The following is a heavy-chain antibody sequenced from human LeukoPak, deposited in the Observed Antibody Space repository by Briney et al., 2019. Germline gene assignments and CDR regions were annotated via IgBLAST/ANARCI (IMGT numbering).Heavy chain of an antibody. D-gene: IGHD4-17*01. CDR3: ARSLSTTVTTAFNI. V-gene: IGHV3-21*01. CDR1: GFTFRSYT. CDR2: ISSSSSYI. J-gene: IGHJ3*02. Sequence: PGGSLRLSCAASGFTFRSYTRNWVRQAPGKGLEWVSSISSSSSYIYYADSVKGRFTSSRDNATHSLYLQMDSLRAEDTAVYYCARSLSTTVTTAFNIWGQGTMVTVSS.